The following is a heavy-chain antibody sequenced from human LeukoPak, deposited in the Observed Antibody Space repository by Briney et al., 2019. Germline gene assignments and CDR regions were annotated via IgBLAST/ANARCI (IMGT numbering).Heavy chain of an antibody. CDR1: DYTFTSYG. V-gene: IGHV1-2*02. J-gene: IGHJ5*02. Sequence: ASVKVSCKGSDYTFTSYGISWVRQAPGQGLEWMGWINPNSGGTNYAQKFQGRVTMTRDTSISTAYMELSRLRSDDTAVYYCAREWVVAATRHDWFDPWGQGTLVTVSS. CDR2: INPNSGGT. D-gene: IGHD2-15*01. CDR3: AREWVVAATRHDWFDP.